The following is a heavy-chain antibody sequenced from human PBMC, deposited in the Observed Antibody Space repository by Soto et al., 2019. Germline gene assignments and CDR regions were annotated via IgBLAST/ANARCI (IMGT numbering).Heavy chain of an antibody. Sequence: SETLSLTCTVSGGSISSYYWSWIRQPSGKGLEWIGYIYYSGSTNYNPSLKSRVTISVDTSKNQFSLKLSSVTAADTAVYYCARAGRAGWNNNWFDPWGQGTLVTVSS. D-gene: IGHD1-1*01. CDR3: ARAGRAGWNNNWFDP. CDR2: IYYSGST. V-gene: IGHV4-59*01. J-gene: IGHJ5*02. CDR1: GGSISSYY.